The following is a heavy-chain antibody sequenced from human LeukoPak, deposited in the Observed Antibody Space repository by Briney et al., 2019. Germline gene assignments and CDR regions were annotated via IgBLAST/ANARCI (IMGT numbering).Heavy chain of an antibody. J-gene: IGHJ4*02. V-gene: IGHV2-5*02. CDR3: AHRGIAAATYYFDY. D-gene: IGHD6-13*01. CDR2: IFWDDDK. Sequence: SGPTLVKPTQTLTLTCTFSGFSLTSSGDAVAWIRQPPGKALELLALIFWDDDKRHSPSLKNRLTITKDTSKKQVVLTMTNMDPVDTATYYCAHRGIAAATYYFDYWGQGTLVTVSS. CDR1: GFSLTSSGDA.